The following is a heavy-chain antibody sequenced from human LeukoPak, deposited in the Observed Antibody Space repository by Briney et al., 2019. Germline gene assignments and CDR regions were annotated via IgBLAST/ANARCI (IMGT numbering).Heavy chain of an antibody. V-gene: IGHV3-30*18. CDR1: GFTFSSYG. D-gene: IGHD2-21*02. J-gene: IGHJ4*02. CDR3: AKDLLAVTAPKAYFDF. Sequence: PGRSLRLSCAASGFTFSSYGTHWVRQAPGKGLVWVAGISYDGSEKYYAESVKGRFTISRDYSKTTVYLQMNSLEIEDTAVYYCAKDLLAVTAPKAYFDFWGQGTLVTVSS. CDR2: ISYDGSEK.